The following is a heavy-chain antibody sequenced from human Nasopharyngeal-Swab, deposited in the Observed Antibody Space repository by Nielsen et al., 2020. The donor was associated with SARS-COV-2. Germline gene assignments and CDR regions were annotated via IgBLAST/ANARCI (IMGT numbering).Heavy chain of an antibody. J-gene: IGHJ4*02. CDR2: ISYDGSNK. CDR3: ASTPLDSSGYYYAFHY. Sequence: GGSLSLSCAASGFTFSSSTMHWVRQAPGKGLEWVAVISYDGSNKYYADSVKGRFTISRDISKNTLYLQMNSLRAEDTAVFYCASTPLDSSGYYYAFHYWGRGTLVTVS. D-gene: IGHD3-22*01. V-gene: IGHV3-30-3*01. CDR1: GFTFSSST.